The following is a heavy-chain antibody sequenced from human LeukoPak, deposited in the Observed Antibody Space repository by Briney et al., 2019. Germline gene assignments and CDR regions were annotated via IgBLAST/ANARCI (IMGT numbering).Heavy chain of an antibody. CDR3: ARVSGVTMIVVMEYDAFDI. CDR2: IYHSGST. V-gene: IGHV4-4*07. J-gene: IGHJ3*02. Sequence: SETLSLTCTVSGGSISSYYWSWIRQPAGKGLEWIGRIYHSGSTYDNPSLKSRVTISVDTSKNQFSLKLSSVTAADTALYYCARVSGVTMIVVMEYDAFDIWGQGTMVTVSS. D-gene: IGHD3-22*01. CDR1: GGSISSYY.